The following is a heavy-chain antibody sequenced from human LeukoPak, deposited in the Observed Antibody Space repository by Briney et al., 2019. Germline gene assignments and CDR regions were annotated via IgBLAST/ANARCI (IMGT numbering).Heavy chain of an antibody. V-gene: IGHV3-43*01. CDR2: ISWDGDNT. J-gene: IGHJ6*04. Sequence: GGSLRLSCAASGFFFDDFSMHWVRQAPGKGLEWVSLISWDGDNTYYADSVKGRFTISRDNAKNSLYLQMNSLRAEDTAVYYCAELGITMSGGVWGKGTTVTISS. CDR3: AELGITMSGGV. CDR1: GFFFDDFS. D-gene: IGHD3-10*02.